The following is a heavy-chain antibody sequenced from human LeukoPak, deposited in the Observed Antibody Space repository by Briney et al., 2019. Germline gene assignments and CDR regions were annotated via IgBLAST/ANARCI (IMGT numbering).Heavy chain of an antibody. Sequence: ASVKVSCKVSGYTLTELSMHWVRQAPGKGLEWMGGFDPEDGETIYAQKFQGRVTMTEDTSTDTAYMELSSLRSEDTAVYYCATDLLMFGSGHMVRELFAWGQGTLVTVSS. J-gene: IGHJ5*02. V-gene: IGHV1-24*01. CDR1: GYTLTELS. CDR3: ATDLLMFGSGHMVRELFA. CDR2: FDPEDGET. D-gene: IGHD3-10*01.